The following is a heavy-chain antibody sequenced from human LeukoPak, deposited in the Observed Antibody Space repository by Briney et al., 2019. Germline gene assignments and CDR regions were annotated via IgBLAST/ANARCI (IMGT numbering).Heavy chain of an antibody. CDR2: IYYSGST. D-gene: IGHD2-15*01. Sequence: SETLSLTCTVSGGSISSYYWSWIRQPPGKGLEWIGYIYYSGSTNYNPSLKSRVTISVDTSKNQFSLKLSSVTAADTAVYYCARDIVVVVAAHFDYWGQGTLVSVSS. CDR1: GGSISSYY. V-gene: IGHV4-59*01. CDR3: ARDIVVVVAAHFDY. J-gene: IGHJ4*02.